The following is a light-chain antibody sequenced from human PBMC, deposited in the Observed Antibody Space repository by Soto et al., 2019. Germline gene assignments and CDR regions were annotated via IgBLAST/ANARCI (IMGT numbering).Light chain of an antibody. CDR2: AAS. Sequence: TRFTQLHSTLCASLEVKVTVSARPSQSVNSWLAWYQQKPGEATNLLIYAASTLQSGVPSRFSGSGSGTNFTLTIARLEPEDFATYYCQHGKTFSGPFGAGTKVDIK. CDR3: QHGKTFSGP. V-gene: IGKV1-5*01. J-gene: IGKJ4*02. CDR1: QSVNSW.